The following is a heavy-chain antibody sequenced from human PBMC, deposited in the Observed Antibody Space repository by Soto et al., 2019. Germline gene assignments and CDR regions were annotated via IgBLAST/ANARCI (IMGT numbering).Heavy chain of an antibody. Sequence: EVQLVESGGGLVKPGGSLRLSCAASGFTFSSYSMNWVRQAPGKGLEWVSSISSSSSYIYYADTVKGRLTIHKDDAKNSLYLRMNSLRAEDTAVYYCARGHIPPAYYYYYYGLDVWGKGTTVTVSS. D-gene: IGHD2-2*02. CDR3: ARGHIPPAYYYYYYGLDV. J-gene: IGHJ6*04. CDR2: ISSSSSYI. V-gene: IGHV3-21*01. CDR1: GFTFSSYS.